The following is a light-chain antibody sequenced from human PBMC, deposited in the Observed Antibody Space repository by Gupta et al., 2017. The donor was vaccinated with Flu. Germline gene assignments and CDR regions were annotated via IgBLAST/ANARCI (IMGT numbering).Light chain of an antibody. V-gene: IGKV3-20*01. CDR1: QSVSSSY. Sequence: ENVFTQSPGTLSLSPGERATLSCRASQSVSSSYLAWYQQKPGQAPRLLIYGASSRATGIPDRFSGSGSGTDFTLTISRLEPEDFAVYYCQQDGSSPYSFGQGTKLEIK. CDR3: QQDGSSPYS. CDR2: GAS. J-gene: IGKJ2*03.